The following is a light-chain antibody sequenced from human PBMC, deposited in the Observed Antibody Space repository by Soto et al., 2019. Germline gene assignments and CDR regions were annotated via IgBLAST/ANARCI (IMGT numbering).Light chain of an antibody. Sequence: AIQMTQSPSSLSASVGDTVTISCRASRGVRSDVAWYQQRPGSVPKVLIYGAFNLYTGVPSRFSDGGCGVDLSLSSSSLQPEDSETYYCQQRYSTPTTCGGGSKVDIK. CDR3: QQRYSTPTT. CDR2: GAF. V-gene: IGKV1-6*01. CDR1: RGVRSD. J-gene: IGKJ4*01.